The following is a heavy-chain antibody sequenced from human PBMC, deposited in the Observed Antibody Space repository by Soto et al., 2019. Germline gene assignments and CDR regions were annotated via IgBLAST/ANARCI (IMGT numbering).Heavy chain of an antibody. Sequence: HPGGSLRLSCAASGFTFSSYAMCWVRQAPGKGLEWVSAISGSGGSTYYADSVKGRFTISRDNSKNTLYLQMNSLRAADTAVYYCAKDPYYYDSSGYYYPWFDPWGQGTLVTVSS. CDR3: AKDPYYYDSSGYYYPWFDP. D-gene: IGHD3-22*01. CDR1: GFTFSSYA. J-gene: IGHJ5*02. CDR2: ISGSGGST. V-gene: IGHV3-23*01.